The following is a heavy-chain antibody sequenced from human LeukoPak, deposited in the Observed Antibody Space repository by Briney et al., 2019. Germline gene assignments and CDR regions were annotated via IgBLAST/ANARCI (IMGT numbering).Heavy chain of an antibody. V-gene: IGHV3-20*04. CDR3: AREGGYYYDSSGSD. D-gene: IGHD3-22*01. CDR2: INWNGGST. J-gene: IGHJ4*02. Sequence: PGGSLRLYCAASGFTFDDYGMTWVRQAPGKGLEWVSGINWNGGSTGYADSVKGRFTISRDNAKNSLYLQMNSLRAEDTALYYCAREGGYYYDSSGSDWGQGTLVTVSS. CDR1: GFTFDDYG.